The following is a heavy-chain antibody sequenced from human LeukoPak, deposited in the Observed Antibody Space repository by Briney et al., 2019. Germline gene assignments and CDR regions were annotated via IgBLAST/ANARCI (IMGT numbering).Heavy chain of an antibody. J-gene: IGHJ4*02. CDR3: ARVVVPAAISF. V-gene: IGHV5-51*01. CDR1: GYKFSNYW. Sequence: GESLKISCKASGYKFSNYWIGRVRQMSGKGLGWMGIINAGDSETIYSPSFQGQLTISVDKSVSTAYLHWTSLKASDTAMYYCARVVVPAAISFWGQGTLVNVFS. CDR2: INAGDSET. D-gene: IGHD2-2*01.